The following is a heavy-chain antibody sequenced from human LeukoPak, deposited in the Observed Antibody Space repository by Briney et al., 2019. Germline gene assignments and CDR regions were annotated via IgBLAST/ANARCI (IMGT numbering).Heavy chain of an antibody. J-gene: IGHJ4*02. V-gene: IGHV3-7*03. CDR1: GFIFRTYA. Sequence: GGSLRLSCAASGFIFRTYAMSWVRQAPGKGLEWVANIKQDGGEKYYVDSVKGRFTISRDNAKNSLYLQMNSLRVEDTAVYYCARDGRPLDYWGQGTLVTVSS. CDR2: IKQDGGEK. CDR3: ARDGRPLDY.